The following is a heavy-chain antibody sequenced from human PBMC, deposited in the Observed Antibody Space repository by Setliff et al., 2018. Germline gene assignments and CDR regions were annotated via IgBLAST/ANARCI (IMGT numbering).Heavy chain of an antibody. CDR3: ARDPLAYCGGDCYSAYYYYGMDV. Sequence: GGSLRLSCAASGFTFSSYSMNWVRQAPGKGLEWVSSISSSSSYKYYADSVRGRFTISRDNAKNSLYLQMNSLRAEDTAVYYCARDPLAYCGGDCYSAYYYYGMDVWGQGTTVTVSS. V-gene: IGHV3-21*01. CDR2: ISSSSSYK. D-gene: IGHD2-21*01. CDR1: GFTFSSYS. J-gene: IGHJ6*02.